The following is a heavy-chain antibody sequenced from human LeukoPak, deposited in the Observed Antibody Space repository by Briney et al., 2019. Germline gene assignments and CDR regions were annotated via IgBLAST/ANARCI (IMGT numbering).Heavy chain of an antibody. CDR3: ARDRGPAKRYCSSTSCFSFGP. Sequence: PSQTLSLTCTVSGGPISSGGYDWGWIRQPPGKGLEWFGYIYHRGSTYYNPSLKSRVTISVDRSKNQFSLKLSSVTAADTAVYYCARDRGPAKRYCSSTSCFSFGPWGQGTLVTVSS. CDR2: IYHRGST. CDR1: GGPISSGGYD. D-gene: IGHD2-2*01. J-gene: IGHJ5*02. V-gene: IGHV4-30-2*01.